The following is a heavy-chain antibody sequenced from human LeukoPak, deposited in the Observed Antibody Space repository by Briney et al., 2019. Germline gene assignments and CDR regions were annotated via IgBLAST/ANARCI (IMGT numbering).Heavy chain of an antibody. J-gene: IGHJ4*02. CDR2: IYYSGST. CDR3: ARYEMATSNDY. Sequence: PSETLSLTCTVFGGSISSSSYYWGWIRQPPGKGLEWIGSIYYSGSTNYNPSLESRVTISVDTSKNQFSLKLSSVTAADTAVYYCARYEMATSNDYWGQGTLVIVSS. V-gene: IGHV4-39*01. D-gene: IGHD5-24*01. CDR1: GGSISSSSYY.